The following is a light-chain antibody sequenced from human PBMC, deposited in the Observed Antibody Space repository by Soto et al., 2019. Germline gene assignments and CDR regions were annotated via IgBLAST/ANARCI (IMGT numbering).Light chain of an antibody. CDR2: RAS. V-gene: IGKV1-5*03. J-gene: IGKJ4*01. Sequence: DIQMTQSPSTLSAAVRDRVTITCRASQSISNWLAWYQQKPGKAPKLLIYRASTLESGVPSRFDGSGSGTEFTLTISSLQPDDFSTYYCQQYISVSLLTFGGGTKVDIK. CDR3: QQYISVSLLT. CDR1: QSISNW.